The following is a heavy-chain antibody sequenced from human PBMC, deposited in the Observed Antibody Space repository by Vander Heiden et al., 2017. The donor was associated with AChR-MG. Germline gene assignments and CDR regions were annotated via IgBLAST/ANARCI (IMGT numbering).Heavy chain of an antibody. CDR2: ISASGGTT. D-gene: IGHD2-2*01. CDR3: ARCDRAMYYLDY. J-gene: IGHJ4*02. Sequence: EVQLLESGGGLVQTGGSLRLSCTASAFTFSSYGMSWVRQAPGKGLEWVSAISASGGTTHYADSVKGRFTISRDNSKNTVVLQMNSLRAEDTAVYFCARCDRAMYYLDYWGQGTLVIVSS. CDR1: AFTFSSYG. V-gene: IGHV3-23*01.